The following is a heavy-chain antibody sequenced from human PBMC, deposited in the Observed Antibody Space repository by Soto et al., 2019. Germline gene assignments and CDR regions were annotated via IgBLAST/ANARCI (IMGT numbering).Heavy chain of an antibody. CDR2: IYYSGST. CDR1: GGSISSYY. V-gene: IGHV4-59*08. CDR3: ARHLAVAGMGYFDY. D-gene: IGHD6-19*01. J-gene: IGHJ4*02. Sequence: SETLSLTCTFSGGSISSYYWSWIRQPPGKGLEWIGYIYYSGSTNYNPSLKSRVTISVDTSKNQFSLKLSSVTAADTAVYYCARHLAVAGMGYFDYWGQGTLVTVSS.